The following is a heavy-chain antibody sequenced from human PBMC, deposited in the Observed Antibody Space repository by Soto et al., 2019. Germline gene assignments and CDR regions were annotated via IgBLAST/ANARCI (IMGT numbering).Heavy chain of an antibody. CDR3: ARDTAEYGIDY. Sequence: QVQLVQSGAEVKKPGASVKVSCKASGYTFTSYYMHWVRQAPGQGLEWMGIINPSGGSTSYAQKFQGRVTMTRDSSTSTVYMELSSLRSEDTAVYYCARDTAEYGIDYWGQGTLVTVSS. V-gene: IGHV1-46*01. J-gene: IGHJ4*02. CDR1: GYTFTSYY. D-gene: IGHD5-18*01. CDR2: INPSGGST.